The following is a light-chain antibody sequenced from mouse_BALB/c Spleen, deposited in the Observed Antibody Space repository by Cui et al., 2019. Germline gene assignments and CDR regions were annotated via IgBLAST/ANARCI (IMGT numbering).Light chain of an antibody. Sequence: QIVLTQSPAIISASPGEKVTITCSASSSVSYMHWFQQKPGTSPKLWIYSTSNLASGVPARFSGSGSGTSYSLTISRMEAEDAATYYCQQRSSYPYTFGGGTKLEIK. CDR3: QQRSSYPYT. CDR1: SSVSY. J-gene: IGKJ2*01. CDR2: STS. V-gene: IGKV4-57*01.